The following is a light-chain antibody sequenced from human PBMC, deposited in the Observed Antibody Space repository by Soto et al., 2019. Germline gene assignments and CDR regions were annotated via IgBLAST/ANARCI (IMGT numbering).Light chain of an antibody. CDR1: QSISNNY. V-gene: IGKV3-20*01. CDR2: GAS. Sequence: ENVLTQSPDILSLSPGERVTLSCRASQSISNNYLAWYQQKPGQAPRVLIYGASSRATGIPDRSSGSGSGTDFTLTISRLQPEDFALYYCQQYGRSLPTFGRGTKLEIK. CDR3: QQYGRSLPT. J-gene: IGKJ2*01.